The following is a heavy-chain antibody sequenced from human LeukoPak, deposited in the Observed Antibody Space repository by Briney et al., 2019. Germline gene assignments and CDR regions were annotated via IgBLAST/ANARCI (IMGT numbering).Heavy chain of an antibody. J-gene: IGHJ4*02. CDR1: GYTLTELS. Sequence: ASVKVSCKVSGYTLTELSMHWVRQAPGKGLEWMGGFDPEDGETIYAQKFQGRVTMTEDTSTDTAYMELSSLRSEDTAVYYCATSHADYYDTRGYDYWGQGTLVTVSS. CDR3: ATSHADYYDTRGYDY. V-gene: IGHV1-24*01. CDR2: FDPEDGET. D-gene: IGHD3-22*01.